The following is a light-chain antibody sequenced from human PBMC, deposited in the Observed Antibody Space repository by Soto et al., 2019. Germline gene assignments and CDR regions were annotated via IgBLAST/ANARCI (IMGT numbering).Light chain of an antibody. J-gene: IGLJ1*01. V-gene: IGLV2-23*01. CDR1: GSDVRTYNL. Sequence: QSALTQPASVSGSPGQSITISCTVTGSDVRTYNLASWYQQHPGKVPELIIYEASKRPSGVSNRFSGSQPGNTASLTVSGLQAEDEADYYCCSYAGDKTYVFGSGTKVTVL. CDR2: EAS. CDR3: CSYAGDKTYV.